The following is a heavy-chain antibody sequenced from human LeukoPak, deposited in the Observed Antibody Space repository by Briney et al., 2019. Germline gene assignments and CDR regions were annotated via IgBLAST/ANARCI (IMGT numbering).Heavy chain of an antibody. CDR3: ARDHFDSSGYYYLLGYFEH. J-gene: IGHJ1*01. CDR2: IKPSGGGT. V-gene: IGHV1-46*01. Sequence: GASVKVSCKASGYTFTNYYVHWVRQAPGQGLEWMGIIKPSGGGTSYALKFQGRATMTRDTSTSTAYMELSSLRSEDTAVYYCARDHFDSSGYYYLLGYFEHWGQGTLVTVSS. CDR1: GYTFTNYY. D-gene: IGHD3-22*01.